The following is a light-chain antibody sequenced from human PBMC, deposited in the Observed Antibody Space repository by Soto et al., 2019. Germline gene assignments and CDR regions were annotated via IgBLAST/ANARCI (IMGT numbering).Light chain of an antibody. Sequence: EIVLTQSPGTLSLSPGERATLSCRASQSLSSTYLAWYQQKPGQTPRLLIYTTSSRATGIPDRFSGSGSGTDFTLTISRLEPEDFAVYYCQQFGGSPPLTFGGGTKVEIK. CDR3: QQFGGSPPLT. CDR2: TTS. CDR1: QSLSSTY. J-gene: IGKJ4*01. V-gene: IGKV3-20*01.